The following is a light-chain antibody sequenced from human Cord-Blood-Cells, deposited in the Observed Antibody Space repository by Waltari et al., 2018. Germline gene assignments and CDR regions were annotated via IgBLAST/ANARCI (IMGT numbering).Light chain of an antibody. CDR3: QQRSNWPPT. CDR1: QGVSSY. V-gene: IGKV3-11*01. Sequence: DIVLTQSPATLSLSPGERATLSCRASQGVSSYLAWYQQKPGQAPRLLIYGASHRATGSPARFSGRWSGTDFNLTISSLAPEDFAVYYCQQRSNWPPTFGQGTKVE. CDR2: GAS. J-gene: IGKJ1*01.